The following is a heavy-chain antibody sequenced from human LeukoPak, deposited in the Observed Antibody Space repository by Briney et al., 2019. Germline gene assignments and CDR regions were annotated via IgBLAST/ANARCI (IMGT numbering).Heavy chain of an antibody. CDR2: INHSGST. CDR1: GGSFSGYY. J-gene: IGHJ4*02. D-gene: IGHD1-26*01. V-gene: IGHV4-34*01. Sequence: SETLSLTCAVYGGSFSGYYWSWIRQPPGKGLEWIGEINHSGSTNYNPSLKSRVTISVDTSKNQFSLKLSSVTAADTAVYYCARDWTSVGALTDYWGQGTLVTVSS. CDR3: ARDWTSVGALTDY.